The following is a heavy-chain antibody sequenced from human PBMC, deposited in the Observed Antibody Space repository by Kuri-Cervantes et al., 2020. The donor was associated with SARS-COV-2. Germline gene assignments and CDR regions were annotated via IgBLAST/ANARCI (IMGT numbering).Heavy chain of an antibody. CDR2: FDPEDGET. J-gene: IGHJ3*01. CDR1: GYTLTELS. D-gene: IGHD1-1*01. Sequence: ASVKVSCKASGYTLTELSMHWVRQAPGKGLEWMGGFDPEDGETNYAQKFQGRVTMTTDTSINPAYMEVSSLSFEDTAIYYCARDSGDWNPDGLDVWGQGTMVTVSS. CDR3: ARDSGDWNPDGLDV. V-gene: IGHV1-24*01.